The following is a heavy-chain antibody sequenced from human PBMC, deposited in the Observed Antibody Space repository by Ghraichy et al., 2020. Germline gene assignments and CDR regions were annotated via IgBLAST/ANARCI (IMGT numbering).Heavy chain of an antibody. Sequence: ETLSLTCTVSGGSISSSNYYWGWIRQPPGKGLEWVGIIYYSGSTYYSPSLKSRVTISVDTSKNQFSLKLSSVTAADTAVYYCARSPGDHYYYYYLDVWGKGTTVTVSS. CDR3: ARSPGDHYYYYYLDV. V-gene: IGHV4-39*01. D-gene: IGHD4-17*01. CDR2: IYYSGST. J-gene: IGHJ6*03. CDR1: GGSISSSNYY.